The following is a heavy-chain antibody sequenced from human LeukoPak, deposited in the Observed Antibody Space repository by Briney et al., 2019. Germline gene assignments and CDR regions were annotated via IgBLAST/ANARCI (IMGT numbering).Heavy chain of an antibody. D-gene: IGHD4-17*01. V-gene: IGHV3-48*03. CDR2: ISSSGSNI. CDR1: GFTFSTYE. CDR3: ARDPAIYGDYKPGYYYYGMDV. Sequence: GGSLRLSCAASGFTFSTYEMNWVRQAPGKGLDWVSYISSSGSNIYYADSVKGRFTISRDNAKNSLYLHMSSLRAEDTAVYYCARDPAIYGDYKPGYYYYGMDVWGQGTTVTVSS. J-gene: IGHJ6*02.